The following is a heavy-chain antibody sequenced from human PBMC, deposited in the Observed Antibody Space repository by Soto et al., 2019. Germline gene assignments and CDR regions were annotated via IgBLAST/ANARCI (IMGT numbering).Heavy chain of an antibody. D-gene: IGHD2-15*01. CDR2: TYWDDDK. J-gene: IGHJ2*01. CDR3: VHRDCSVAICYDWYFDL. CDR1: GFSLSTRGVG. V-gene: IGHV2-5*02. Sequence: QITLKESGPTLVKPTQTLTLTCSFSGFSLSTRGVGVGWIRQPPGKALEWLALTYWDDDKRYSPSLKNRLTITKDTSINQVVLTMTNMDPVDTATYYCVHRDCSVAICYDWYFDLWGRGTLVTVSS.